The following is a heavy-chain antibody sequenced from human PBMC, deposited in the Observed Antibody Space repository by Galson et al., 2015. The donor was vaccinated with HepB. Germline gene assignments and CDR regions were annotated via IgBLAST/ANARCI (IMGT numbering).Heavy chain of an antibody. CDR2: VYYGGTT. CDR3: ATPPGLVRGPDPGSDAFNV. J-gene: IGHJ3*01. Sequence: ETLSLTCTVSGGSISSLIYYWVWIRQSPGKGLDWIGSVYYGGTTYYNPSLERRVTMSVATSKNQLSLRLSSVTAADTGVYYCATPPGLVRGPDPGSDAFNVWGQGTMVTVST. V-gene: IGHV4-39*01. CDR1: GGSISSLIYY. D-gene: IGHD3-10*01.